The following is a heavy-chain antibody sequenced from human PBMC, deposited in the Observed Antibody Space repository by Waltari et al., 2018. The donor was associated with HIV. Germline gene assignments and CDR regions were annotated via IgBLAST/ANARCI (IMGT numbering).Heavy chain of an antibody. Sequence: VLLVESGGGLVKPGGSLRLSCVASGFTFTRSSMPWVRQAPGKGLEWVASISGIGTYTYYADSLKGRLIISRDDAANSLYLQMNSLRAEDTAVYYCARFGAGAGNYFFDYWGQGTLVTVSS. V-gene: IGHV3-21*01. D-gene: IGHD3-16*01. J-gene: IGHJ4*02. CDR3: ARFGAGAGNYFFDY. CDR1: GFTFTRSS. CDR2: ISGIGTYT.